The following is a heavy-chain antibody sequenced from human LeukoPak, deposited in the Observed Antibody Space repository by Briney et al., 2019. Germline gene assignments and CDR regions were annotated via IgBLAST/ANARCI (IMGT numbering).Heavy chain of an antibody. D-gene: IGHD3-9*01. V-gene: IGHV3-48*02. CDR3: ARGALRYSDY. CDR1: GFTFSSYT. Sequence: PGGSLRLSFAASGFTFSSYTMNWGRQAPGKGLEWVSSISSSSSAIYYAASVKGRFTISRDNAKTSLYLQMNSLRDEDTAVYYCARGALRYSDYWGQGTLVTVSS. CDR2: ISSSSSAI. J-gene: IGHJ4*02.